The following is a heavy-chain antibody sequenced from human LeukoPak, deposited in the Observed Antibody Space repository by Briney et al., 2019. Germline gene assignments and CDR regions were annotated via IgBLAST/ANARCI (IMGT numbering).Heavy chain of an antibody. Sequence: GGSLRLSCAASGFTFSSYSMNWVRQAPGKGLEWVSSISSSSSYIYYADSVKGRFTISRDNAKNSLYLQMNSLRAEDTAVYYCARDPHIAVALGDAFDIGGQGTMVTVSS. D-gene: IGHD6-19*01. CDR1: GFTFSSYS. V-gene: IGHV3-21*01. CDR3: ARDPHIAVALGDAFDI. CDR2: ISSSSSYI. J-gene: IGHJ3*02.